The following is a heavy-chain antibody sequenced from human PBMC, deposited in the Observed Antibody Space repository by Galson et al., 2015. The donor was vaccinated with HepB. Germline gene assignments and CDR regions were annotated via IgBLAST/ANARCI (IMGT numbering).Heavy chain of an antibody. Sequence: SVKVSCKASGYTFTNYGIIWVRQAPGQGLEWMGWISTYDGNTNYAQRLHGRVTMTTDTYTSTAYMELRSLRSDDTAVYYCAIAVVGATYFFDYWGQGTLVTVSS. CDR2: ISTYDGNT. CDR1: GYTFTNYG. V-gene: IGHV1-18*04. J-gene: IGHJ4*02. D-gene: IGHD1-26*01. CDR3: AIAVVGATYFFDY.